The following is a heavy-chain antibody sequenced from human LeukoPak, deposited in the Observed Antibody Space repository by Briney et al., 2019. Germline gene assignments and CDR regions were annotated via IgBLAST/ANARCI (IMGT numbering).Heavy chain of an antibody. CDR1: GFTFSHYG. J-gene: IGHJ1*01. CDR2: IWSDGSDK. Sequence: GGSLRLSCAASGFTFSHYGMHWVRQTPGAGLEWVAVIWSDGSDKYYAKSVKGRFAISRDNSKNSLFLQMNSLRAEDTAVYYCAKDAQRGFDYSNSLQNWGQGILVTVSS. D-gene: IGHD4-11*01. CDR3: AKDAQRGFDYSNSLQN. V-gene: IGHV3-33*06.